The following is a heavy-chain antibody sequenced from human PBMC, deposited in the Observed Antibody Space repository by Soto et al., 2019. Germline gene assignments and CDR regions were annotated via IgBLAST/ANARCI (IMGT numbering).Heavy chain of an antibody. V-gene: IGHV1-69*06. CDR3: ARDQVAGTEPNWFDP. D-gene: IGHD6-19*01. J-gene: IGHJ5*02. Sequence: GASVKVSCKASGGTFSSYAISWVRQAPGQGLEWMGGIIPIFGTANYAQKFQGRVTITADKSTSTAYMELSSLRSEDTAVYYCARDQVAGTEPNWFDPWGQGTLVTVSS. CDR1: GGTFSSYA. CDR2: IIPIFGTA.